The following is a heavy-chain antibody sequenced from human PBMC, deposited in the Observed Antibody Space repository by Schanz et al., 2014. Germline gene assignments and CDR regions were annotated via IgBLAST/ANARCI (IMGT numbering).Heavy chain of an antibody. V-gene: IGHV3-74*01. Sequence: EVQLVESGGGLVQPGGSLRFSCAASGFTFSSYAMHWVRQAPGKGLVWVSRTSHDGSFTTFADSVKGRFTISRDNAKNALYLQMNSLRAEDTAVYYCVRDTDYHFDYWGQGTLVTVSS. CDR2: TSHDGSFT. CDR3: VRDTDYHFDY. J-gene: IGHJ4*02. CDR1: GFTFSSYA. D-gene: IGHD4-17*01.